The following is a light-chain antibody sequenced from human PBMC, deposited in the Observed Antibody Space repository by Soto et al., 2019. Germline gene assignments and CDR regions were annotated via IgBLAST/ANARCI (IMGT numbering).Light chain of an antibody. Sequence: SYELTQPPSVSVAPGETARTTCGGNNIGSKSVHWYQQKPGQAPVLVIYHDSDRPSGIPERFSGSNSGNTATLTISRVEAGDEADYYCQVWDSSSDHPVFGGGTKLTVL. J-gene: IGLJ3*02. CDR1: NIGSKS. V-gene: IGLV3-21*04. CDR2: HDS. CDR3: QVWDSSSDHPV.